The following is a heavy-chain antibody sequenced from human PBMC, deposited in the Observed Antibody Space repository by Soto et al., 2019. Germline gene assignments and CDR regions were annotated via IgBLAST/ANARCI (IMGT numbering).Heavy chain of an antibody. CDR3: ARDGCSGGSCSGYYYYGMDV. D-gene: IGHD2-15*01. V-gene: IGHV4-31*03. Sequence: QVQLQESGPGLVKPSQTLSLTCTVSGGSISSGGYYWSWIRQHPGKGLEWIGYIYYSGSTYYNPSLKSRVTISVDTSKNQFSLKLSSVNAADTAVYYCARDGCSGGSCSGYYYYGMDVWGQGTTVTVSS. CDR1: GGSISSGGYY. J-gene: IGHJ6*02. CDR2: IYYSGST.